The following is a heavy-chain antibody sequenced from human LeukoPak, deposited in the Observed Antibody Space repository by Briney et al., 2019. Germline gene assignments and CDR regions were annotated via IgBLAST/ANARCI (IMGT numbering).Heavy chain of an antibody. D-gene: IGHD2-2*02. J-gene: IGHJ4*02. V-gene: IGHV1-69*01. CDR2: IIPIFGTA. CDR1: GGTFSSYA. CDR3: ALQSGYCSSTSCDMGFLDY. Sequence: ASVKLSCKASGGTFSSYAISWVRQAPGQGLEWMGGIIPIFGTANYAQKFQGRVTITADESTSTAYMELSSLRSEDTAVYYCALQSGYCSSTSCDMGFLDYWGQGTLVTVSS.